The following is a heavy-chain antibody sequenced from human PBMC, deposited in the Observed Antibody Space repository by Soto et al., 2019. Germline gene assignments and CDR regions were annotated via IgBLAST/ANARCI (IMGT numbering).Heavy chain of an antibody. D-gene: IGHD3-22*01. CDR1: GFTFRNYE. Sequence: GGSLRLSCATSGFTFRNYEMNWVRQAPGKGLEWISYISATGSTKDYADSVKGRFTISRDNAENSLYLQMNSLRAEDTAFYYCARGAPYYFDSTAYYFKAFDIWGQGTMVTVSS. CDR3: ARGAPYYFDSTAYYFKAFDI. CDR2: ISATGSTK. J-gene: IGHJ3*02. V-gene: IGHV3-48*03.